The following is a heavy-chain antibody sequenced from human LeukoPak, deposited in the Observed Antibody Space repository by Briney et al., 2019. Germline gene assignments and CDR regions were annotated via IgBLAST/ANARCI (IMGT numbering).Heavy chain of an antibody. CDR2: ISAYNGNT. CDR1: GYTFSGYG. CDR3: AKKFNAKWFGELLSD. D-gene: IGHD3-10*01. Sequence: ASVKVSCKASGYTFSGYGISWVRQAPGQGLEWMGWISAYNGNTNYAQKLQGRVTMTTDTSTSTAYMELRSLRSDDTAVYYCAKKFNAKWFGELLSDWGQGTLVTVSS. J-gene: IGHJ4*02. V-gene: IGHV1-18*01.